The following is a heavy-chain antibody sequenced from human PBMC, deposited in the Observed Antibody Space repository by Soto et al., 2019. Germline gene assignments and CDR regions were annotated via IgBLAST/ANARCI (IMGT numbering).Heavy chain of an antibody. CDR1: GGTFSTYI. Sequence: QVQLVQSGAEVRKPGSSVKVSCKAPGGTFSTYIISWVRQASGQGLEWMGRIIPIPDITNYAQKFQGRVTVTADRSTSTAYMELTSLKSEDTAVYYWARDRITTRGDAFDLWGQGTMVTVSS. J-gene: IGHJ3*01. CDR3: ARDRITTRGDAFDL. CDR2: IIPIPDIT. V-gene: IGHV1-69*08. D-gene: IGHD3-3*01.